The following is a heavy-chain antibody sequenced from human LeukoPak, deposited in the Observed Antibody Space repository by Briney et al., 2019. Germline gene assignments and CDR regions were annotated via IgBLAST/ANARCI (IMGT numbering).Heavy chain of an antibody. J-gene: IGHJ6*02. CDR1: GGSFSGYY. CDR3: ARRPLGGMDV. CDR2: INHSGST. Sequence: PSETLSLTCAVYGGSFSGYYWSWIRQPPGRGLEWIGEINHSGSTNYNPSLKSRVTISVGTSKNQFSLRLNSVTAADTAVYYCARRPLGGMDVWGQGTTVTVSS. V-gene: IGHV4-34*01. D-gene: IGHD7-27*01.